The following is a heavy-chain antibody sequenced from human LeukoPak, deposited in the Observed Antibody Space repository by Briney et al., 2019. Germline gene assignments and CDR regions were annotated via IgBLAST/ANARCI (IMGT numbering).Heavy chain of an antibody. CDR3: ARGGDGGDYDILTGYYMDV. V-gene: IGHV3-21*01. D-gene: IGHD3-9*01. Sequence: GSLRLSCAASGFTFSSYSMNWVRQAPGKGLEWVSSISSSSSYIYYADSVKGRFTISRDNAKNSLYLQMNSLRAEDTAVYYCARGGDGGDYDILTGYYMDVWGKGTTVTVSS. CDR1: GFTFSSYS. CDR2: ISSSSSYI. J-gene: IGHJ6*03.